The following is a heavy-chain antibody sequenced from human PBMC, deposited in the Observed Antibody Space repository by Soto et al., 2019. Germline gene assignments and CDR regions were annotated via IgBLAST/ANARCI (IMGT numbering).Heavy chain of an antibody. J-gene: IGHJ5*02. CDR3: AREKMSCSSTSCYRAYNWFDP. Sequence: LSLTCTISSGSISRGDYYWSWIRQPPEKGLEWIEYIYYSGSTYYNPSLKSRVTISVDTSKNQFSLKLSSVTAADTAVYYCAREKMSCSSTSCYRAYNWFDPWGQGTLVTVYS. V-gene: IGHV4-30-4*01. D-gene: IGHD2-2*02. CDR1: SGSISRGDYY. CDR2: IYYSGST.